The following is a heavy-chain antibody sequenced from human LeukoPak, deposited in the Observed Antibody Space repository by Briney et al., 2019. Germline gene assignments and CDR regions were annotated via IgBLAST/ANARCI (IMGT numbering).Heavy chain of an antibody. CDR2: IIPIFGTA. CDR3: ARALPQSGQGAFDI. CDR1: GGTFSSYA. Sequence: ASVRVSCKASGGTFSSYAISWVRQAPGQGLEWMGGIIPIFGTANYAQKFQGRVTITTDESTSTAYMELSSLRSEDTAVYYCARALPQSGQGAFDIWGQGTMVTVSS. V-gene: IGHV1-69*05. J-gene: IGHJ3*02. D-gene: IGHD5-12*01.